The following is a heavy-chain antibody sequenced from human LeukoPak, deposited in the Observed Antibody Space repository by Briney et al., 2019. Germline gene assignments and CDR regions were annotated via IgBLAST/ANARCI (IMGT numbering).Heavy chain of an antibody. V-gene: IGHV4-4*07. CDR3: VRENIIAVTVLFDY. J-gene: IGHJ4*02. Sequence: SETLSLTCTVSGGSISSYYWSWIRQPAGKGLEWIGRIYISGSTNYNPSLKSRVTMSVDTAKNQFSLQLNSVTPEDTAVYYCVRENIIAVTVLFDYWGQGTLVTVSS. D-gene: IGHD6-19*01. CDR2: IYISGST. CDR1: GGSISSYY.